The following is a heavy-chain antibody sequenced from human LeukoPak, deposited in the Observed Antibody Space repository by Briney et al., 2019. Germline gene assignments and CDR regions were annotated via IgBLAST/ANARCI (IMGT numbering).Heavy chain of an antibody. V-gene: IGHV5-51*01. CDR3: ARAVVSSGYHPDYFDS. Sequence: GESLKISCKGSGYSFTSDWIGWVRPMPGKGLEWMGIIYPSDSDTRYSPSFQGQVSISADKSISTAYLQWTGLKASDTAMYYCARAVVSSGYHPDYFDSWGQGTLVTVSS. CDR2: IYPSDSDT. D-gene: IGHD3-22*01. J-gene: IGHJ4*02. CDR1: GYSFTSDW.